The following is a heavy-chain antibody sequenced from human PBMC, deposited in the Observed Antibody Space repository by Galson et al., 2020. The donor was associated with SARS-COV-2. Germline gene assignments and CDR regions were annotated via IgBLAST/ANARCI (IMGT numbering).Heavy chain of an antibody. J-gene: IGHJ4*02. V-gene: IGHV1-18*01. Sequence: ASVKVSCKASGYTFTSYGISWVRQAPGQGLEWMGWISGYNGNTNYAQKLQGRVTMTTDTSTSTAYMELRSLRSDDTAVYYCAVDYYDSSGYYPDFGYWGQGTLVTVSS. CDR3: AVDYYDSSGYYPDFGY. CDR1: GYTFTSYG. D-gene: IGHD3-22*01. CDR2: ISGYNGNT.